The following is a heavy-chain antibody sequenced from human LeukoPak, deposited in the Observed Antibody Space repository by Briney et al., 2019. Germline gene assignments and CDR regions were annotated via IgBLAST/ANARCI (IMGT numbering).Heavy chain of an antibody. CDR3: ARVVVPADFDY. Sequence: PWASVKVSCKASGGTFSSYAISWVRQAPGQGLEWMGRIIPILGIANYAQKFQGRVTITADKSTSTAYMELSSLRSEDTAVYYCARVVVPADFDYWGQGTLVTVSS. CDR1: GGTFSSYA. D-gene: IGHD2-2*01. J-gene: IGHJ4*02. CDR2: IIPILGIA. V-gene: IGHV1-69*04.